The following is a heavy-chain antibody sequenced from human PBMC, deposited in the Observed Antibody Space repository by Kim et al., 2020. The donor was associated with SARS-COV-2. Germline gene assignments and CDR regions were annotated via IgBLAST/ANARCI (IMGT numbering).Heavy chain of an antibody. Sequence: GGSLRLSCAASGFTFSSYSMNWVRQAPGKGLEWVSSISSSSSYIYYADSVKGRFTISRDNAKNSLYLQMNSLRAEDTAVYYCARDEGYCSSTSCHDGGGYDFWSGYYGHYYYYGMDVWGQGTTVTVSS. V-gene: IGHV3-21*01. CDR3: ARDEGYCSSTSCHDGGGYDFWSGYYGHYYYYGMDV. CDR1: GFTFSSYS. CDR2: ISSSSSYI. D-gene: IGHD2-2*01. J-gene: IGHJ6*02.